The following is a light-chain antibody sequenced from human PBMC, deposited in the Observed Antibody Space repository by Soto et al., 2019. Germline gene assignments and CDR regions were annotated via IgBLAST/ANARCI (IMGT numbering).Light chain of an antibody. V-gene: IGLV2-8*01. CDR2: QVN. Sequence: QSALTQPPSASGSPGQSVTISCTGTSNDIGVYDFVSWYQQHPGKAPKVIIYQVNKRPSGVPDRFSGSKSANTASLTISGLQAEDEADYYCSSYTVSVAPYVFGTGTKLTVL. J-gene: IGLJ1*01. CDR3: SSYTVSVAPYV. CDR1: SNDIGVYDF.